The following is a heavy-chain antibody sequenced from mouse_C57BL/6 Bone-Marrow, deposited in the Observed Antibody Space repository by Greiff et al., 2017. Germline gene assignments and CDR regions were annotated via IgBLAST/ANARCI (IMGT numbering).Heavy chain of an antibody. CDR1: GYTFTSYW. CDR2: IHPNSGST. Sequence: LQPGAELVKPGASVKLSCKASGYTFTSYWMHWVKQRPGQGLEWIGMIHPNSGSTNYNEKFKSKATLTVDKSSSTAYMQLSSLTSEDSAVYYCARGYYGSRTGFAYWGQGTLVTVSA. CDR3: ARGYYGSRTGFAY. V-gene: IGHV1-64*01. J-gene: IGHJ3*01. D-gene: IGHD1-1*01.